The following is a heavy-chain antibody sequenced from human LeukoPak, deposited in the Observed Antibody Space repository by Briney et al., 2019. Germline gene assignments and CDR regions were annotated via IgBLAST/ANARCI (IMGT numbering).Heavy chain of an antibody. Sequence: PGTSLRLSCAASGFTFDDYAMHWVRHAPGRGLEWVSGISWNSGSIGYADSVKGRFTISRDNAKNSLYLQMNSLRAEDTALYYCAKDNLYNWNDSYFDYWGQGTLVTVSS. D-gene: IGHD1-1*01. J-gene: IGHJ4*02. CDR3: AKDNLYNWNDSYFDY. V-gene: IGHV3-9*01. CDR2: ISWNSGSI. CDR1: GFTFDDYA.